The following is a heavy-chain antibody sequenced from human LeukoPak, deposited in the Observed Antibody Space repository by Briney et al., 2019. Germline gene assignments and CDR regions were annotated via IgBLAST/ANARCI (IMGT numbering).Heavy chain of an antibody. J-gene: IGHJ3*02. CDR3: APGGTFFDI. D-gene: IGHD3-16*01. Sequence: GGSLRLSCAASGFTFSSYSMNWVRQAPGKGLEWVSYISSSSSTIYYADSVKGRFTISRDNAKNSLYLQMNSLRAEDTAVYYCAPGGTFFDIWGQGTMVTVSS. V-gene: IGHV3-48*04. CDR1: GFTFSSYS. CDR2: ISSSSSTI.